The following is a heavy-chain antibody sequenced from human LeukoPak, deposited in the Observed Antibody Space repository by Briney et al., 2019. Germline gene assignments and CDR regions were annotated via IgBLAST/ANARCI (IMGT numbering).Heavy chain of an antibody. CDR3: ARDSRVAAMNWFDP. CDR1: DDSITMYY. Sequence: PSETLSLTCTVADDSITMYYWTWIRQPPGKGREWIGYIDHTGITNYNPSLNSRVTISVDTSKNHFSLKLSSVTAADTPVYYCARDSRVAAMNWFDPWGQGTLVTVSS. J-gene: IGHJ5*02. V-gene: IGHV4-59*01. D-gene: IGHD6-19*01. CDR2: IDHTGIT.